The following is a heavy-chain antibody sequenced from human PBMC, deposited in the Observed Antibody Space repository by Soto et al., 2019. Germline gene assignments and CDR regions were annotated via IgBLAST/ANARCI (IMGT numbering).Heavy chain of an antibody. Sequence: QITLKESGPTLVRPTQTLTLTCTFSGFSLSATGAGVAWIRQPPGKALAWLALIYWDDDTFYSQSLKTRLTITKDNSKNQVVLTMTNLDPVDTATYYCAHCGPEGSFDSWGQGTLVTVSS. CDR3: AHCGPEGSFDS. CDR1: GFSLSATGAG. CDR2: IYWDDDT. V-gene: IGHV2-5*02. J-gene: IGHJ4*02.